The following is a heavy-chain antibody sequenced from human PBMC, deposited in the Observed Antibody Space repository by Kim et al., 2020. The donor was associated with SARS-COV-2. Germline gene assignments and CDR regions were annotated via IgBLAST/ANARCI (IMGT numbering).Heavy chain of an antibody. V-gene: IGHV1-69*13. D-gene: IGHD3-9*01. CDR1: GGTFSSYA. J-gene: IGHJ3*02. CDR3: ARDRRLRYFDWLLKKGPHDAFDI. CDR2: IIPIFGTA. Sequence: SVKVSCKASGGTFSSYAISWVRQAPGQGLEWMGGIIPIFGTANYAQKFQGRVTITADESTSTAYMELSSLRSEDTAVYYCARDRRLRYFDWLLKKGPHDAFDICGQGTMVTVSS.